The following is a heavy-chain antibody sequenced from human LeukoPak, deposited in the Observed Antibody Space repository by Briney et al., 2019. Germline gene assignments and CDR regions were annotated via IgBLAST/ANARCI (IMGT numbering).Heavy chain of an antibody. CDR3: AKELSYSLYYFDY. J-gene: IGHJ4*02. V-gene: IGHV3-30*02. D-gene: IGHD1-26*01. CDR1: GFTFSNYG. CDR2: IRFDGSNK. Sequence: GGSLRLSCAASGFTFSNYGMHWVREAPGKGLEWVAFIRFDGSNKYYADSVKGRFTISRDNSQNTLYLQMNSLRDEDTAVYYCAKELSYSLYYFDYWGQGTLVTVSS.